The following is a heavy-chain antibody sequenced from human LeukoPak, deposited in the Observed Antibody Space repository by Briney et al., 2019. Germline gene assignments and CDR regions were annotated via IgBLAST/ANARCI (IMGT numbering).Heavy chain of an antibody. J-gene: IGHJ1*01. D-gene: IGHD6-19*01. CDR1: GFTFSSYA. V-gene: IGHV3-30-3*01. CDR3: ASRFSGYSSGWYRDGPIRAEYFQH. CDR2: ISYDGSNK. Sequence: GRSLRLSCAASGFTFSSYAMHWVRQAPGKGLEWVAVISYDGSNKYYADSVKGRFTISRDNSKNTLYLQMNSLRAEDTAVYYCASRFSGYSSGWYRDGPIRAEYFQHWGQGTLVTVSS.